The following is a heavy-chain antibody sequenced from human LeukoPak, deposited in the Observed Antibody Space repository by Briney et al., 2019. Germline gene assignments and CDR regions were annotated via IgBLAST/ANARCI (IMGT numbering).Heavy chain of an antibody. D-gene: IGHD6-19*01. Sequence: QTGGSLRLSCAASGFTFRNYWMSWVRQAPGTGLEWVANIKQDGSDRNYVTSVRGRFTISGDNAESSLYLQMNSLRAEDTAVYYCVRNLAVAGTCFDSWGQGTLVTVSS. CDR1: GFTFRNYW. J-gene: IGHJ4*02. CDR3: VRNLAVAGTCFDS. CDR2: IKQDGSDR. V-gene: IGHV3-7*03.